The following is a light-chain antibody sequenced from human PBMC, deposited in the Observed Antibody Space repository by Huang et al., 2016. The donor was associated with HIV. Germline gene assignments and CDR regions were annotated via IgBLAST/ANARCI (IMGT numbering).Light chain of an antibody. Sequence: CEQAHLPCTDTKSIRYYAAWYQKKPGPPPRLLSYAASNRATDIPARCSGGGSVTDFPLTISSLEPEDAALYYCQQRADPLTFGGGTRVEIK. CDR2: AAS. V-gene: IGKV3-11*01. CDR1: KSIRYY. CDR3: QQRADPLT. J-gene: IGKJ4*01.